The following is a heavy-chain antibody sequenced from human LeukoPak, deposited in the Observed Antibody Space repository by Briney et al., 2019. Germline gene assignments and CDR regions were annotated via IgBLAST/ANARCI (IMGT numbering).Heavy chain of an antibody. D-gene: IGHD4-11*01. CDR1: GFTFSSYA. Sequence: GGSLRLSCAASGFTFSSYAMHWVRQAPGKGLEWVAVISYDGSNKYYADSVKGRFTISRDNSKNTLYLQMNSLRAEDTAVYYCARGPTTRGYYYYYGMDVWGQGTRVTVSS. CDR3: ARGPTTRGYYYYYGMDV. CDR2: ISYDGSNK. V-gene: IGHV3-30-3*01. J-gene: IGHJ6*02.